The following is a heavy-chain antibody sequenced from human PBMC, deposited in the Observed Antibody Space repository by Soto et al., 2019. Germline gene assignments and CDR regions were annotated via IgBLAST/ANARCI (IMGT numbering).Heavy chain of an antibody. D-gene: IGHD3-10*01. V-gene: IGHV4-59*01. CDR1: GDSISRYY. CDR2: IYYSGET. J-gene: IGHJ6*02. CDR3: ARDQGGEFLKGSGMDV. Sequence: QVQLQESGPGLVKPSETLSLTCTVSGDSISRYYWSWIRLSPGKGLEWIGYIYYSGETNYNPSVKSPGSISVDRTKNQFSLKLSSVTAADTAVYYCARDQGGEFLKGSGMDVWGQGTTVTVSS.